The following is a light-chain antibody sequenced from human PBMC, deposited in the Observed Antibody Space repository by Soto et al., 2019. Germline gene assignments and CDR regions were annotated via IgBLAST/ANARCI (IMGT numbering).Light chain of an antibody. CDR2: DAS. J-gene: IGKJ1*01. V-gene: IGKV3-11*01. CDR3: QHRTYWPP. Sequence: EIVLTQSPATLSLSPGERATLSCRASQSISSYLAWYQQKPGQSPRLLIYDASTRATGIPARFSGSGSGTDFTLTISSLEPEDFAFYYFQHRTYWPPFGQGTKVEIK. CDR1: QSISSY.